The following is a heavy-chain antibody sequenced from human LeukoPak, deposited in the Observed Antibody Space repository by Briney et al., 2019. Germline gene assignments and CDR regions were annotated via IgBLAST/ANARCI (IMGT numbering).Heavy chain of an antibody. CDR2: ISYDGSNK. V-gene: IGHV3-30-3*01. CDR3: ARSQGYRITMIVVVPGDAFDI. D-gene: IGHD3-22*01. CDR1: GFTFSSYA. J-gene: IGHJ3*02. Sequence: PGGSLRLSCAASGFTFSSYAMHWVRQAPGKGLEWVAVISYDGSNKYYADSVKGRFTISRDNSNNTLYLQMNSLRAEDTAVYYCARSQGYRITMIVVVPGDAFDIWGQGTMVTVSS.